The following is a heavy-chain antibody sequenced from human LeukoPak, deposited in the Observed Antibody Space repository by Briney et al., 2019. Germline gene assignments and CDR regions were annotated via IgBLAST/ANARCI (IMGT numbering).Heavy chain of an antibody. J-gene: IGHJ4*02. CDR2: ISGSGGST. Sequence: PGGSLRLSYAASGFTFSSYAMSWVRQAPGKGLEWVSAISGSGGSTYYADSVKGRFTISRDNSKNTLYLQMNSLRAEDTAVYYCAKVSPSSISVGFGFDYWGQGTLVTVSS. V-gene: IGHV3-23*01. D-gene: IGHD3-3*01. CDR3: AKVSPSSISVGFGFDY. CDR1: GFTFSSYA.